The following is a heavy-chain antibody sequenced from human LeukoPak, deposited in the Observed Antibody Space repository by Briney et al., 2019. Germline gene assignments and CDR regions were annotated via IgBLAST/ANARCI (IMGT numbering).Heavy chain of an antibody. J-gene: IGHJ6*02. CDR1: GYTFTSYG. V-gene: IGHV1-18*01. D-gene: IGHD2-15*01. Sequence: ASVKVSCKASGYTFTSYGISWVRQAPGQGLEWMGWISAYKGNTNYAQKLQGRVTMTTDTSTSTAYMELRSLRSDDTAVYYCARDPLVVVAATYYYYYGMDVWGQGTTVTVSS. CDR3: ARDPLVVVAATYYYYYGMDV. CDR2: ISAYKGNT.